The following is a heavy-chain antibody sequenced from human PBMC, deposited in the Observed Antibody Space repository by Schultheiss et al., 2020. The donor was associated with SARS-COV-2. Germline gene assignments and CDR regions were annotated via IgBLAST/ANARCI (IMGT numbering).Heavy chain of an antibody. Sequence: SETLSLTCTVSGGSISSYYWSWIRKPAGKGLEWIGRIYSSGNTNYNPPLKSRVTISVDTSNNQFSLKLSSVTAADTAVYYCARGVGTPDSWFDPWGQGTLVTVSS. J-gene: IGHJ5*02. CDR2: IYSSGNT. CDR3: ARGVGTPDSWFDP. D-gene: IGHD1-1*01. CDR1: GGSISSYY. V-gene: IGHV4-4*07.